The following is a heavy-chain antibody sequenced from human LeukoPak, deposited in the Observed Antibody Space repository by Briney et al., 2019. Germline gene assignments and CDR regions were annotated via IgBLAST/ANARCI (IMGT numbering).Heavy chain of an antibody. CDR2: INSGGSTT. CDR1: GFNFASNW. Sequence: GGSLRLSCAASGFNFASNWMHWVRQTPGKGLMWVSRINSGGSTTAYADSVKGRFTISRDNAKNTLYLQMNSLRAEDTGVYYCARGNQQLPRSTPDYWGQETLVTVS. CDR3: ARGNQQLPRSTPDY. V-gene: IGHV3-74*01. J-gene: IGHJ4*02. D-gene: IGHD2-2*01.